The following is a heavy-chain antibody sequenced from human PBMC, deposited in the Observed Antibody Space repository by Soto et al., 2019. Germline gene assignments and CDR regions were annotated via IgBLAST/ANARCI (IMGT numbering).Heavy chain of an antibody. J-gene: IGHJ3*01. D-gene: IGHD1-1*01. CDR2: LYDVDGS. Sequence: DVQLVESGGGLIQPGESLRLSCAAFGLTISGKKYVDWVRQAPGKGLEWVSALYDVDGSFYADSVTGRFTTSSDSSKTTVYLQMNDLRPDDTAVYYCATWHERKHAFDVWGQGTTVTISS. CDR1: GLTISGKKY. CDR3: ATWHERKHAFDV. V-gene: IGHV3-53*01.